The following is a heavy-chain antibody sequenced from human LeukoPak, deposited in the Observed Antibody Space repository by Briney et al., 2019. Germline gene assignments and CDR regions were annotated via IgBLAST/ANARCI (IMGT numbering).Heavy chain of an antibody. J-gene: IGHJ4*02. CDR1: GFTFSSYS. CDR2: ISSSSSYI. D-gene: IGHD3-9*01. Sequence: GGSLRLSCAASGFTFSSYSMNWVRQAPGKGLEWVSSISSSSSYIYYADSVKGRFTISRDNAKNSLYLQMNRLRAEDTAVYYCASTETYYDILTGYSPGDYFDYWGQGTLVTVSS. V-gene: IGHV3-21*01. CDR3: ASTETYYDILTGYSPGDYFDY.